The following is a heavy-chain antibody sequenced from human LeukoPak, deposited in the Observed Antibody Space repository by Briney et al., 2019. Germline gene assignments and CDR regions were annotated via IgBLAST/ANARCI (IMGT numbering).Heavy chain of an antibody. Sequence: SVKVSCKVSGGTFSSYAISWVRQAPGQGLEWMGRIIPILGTANYAQKFQGRVTITTDESTSTAYMELSSLRSEDTAVYYCALDTIFGVVITGYNRGQGTLVTVSS. V-gene: IGHV1-69*11. J-gene: IGHJ4*02. CDR2: IIPILGTA. D-gene: IGHD3-3*01. CDR1: GGTFSSYA. CDR3: ALDTIFGVVITGYN.